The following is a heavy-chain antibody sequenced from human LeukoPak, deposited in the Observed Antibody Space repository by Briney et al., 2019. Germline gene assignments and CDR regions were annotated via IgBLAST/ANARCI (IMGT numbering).Heavy chain of an antibody. J-gene: IGHJ4*02. CDR1: GFTFSSYA. V-gene: IGHV3-23*01. CDR2: ISGSGGST. D-gene: IGHD3-22*01. Sequence: QSGGSLRLSCAASGFTFSSYAMSWVRQAPGKGLEWVSAISGSGGSTYYADSVKGRFTISRDNSKNTLYLQMHSLRAEDTAVYYCARRGDYYDSSGYYFDYWGQGTLVTVSS. CDR3: ARRGDYYDSSGYYFDY.